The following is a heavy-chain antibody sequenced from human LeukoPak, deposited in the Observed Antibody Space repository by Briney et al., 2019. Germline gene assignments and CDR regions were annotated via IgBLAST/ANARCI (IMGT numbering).Heavy chain of an antibody. V-gene: IGHV5-51*01. CDR1: GYSFTSYW. D-gene: IGHD3-22*01. CDR2: IYPGDSDT. J-gene: IGHJ3*02. CDR3: ARLTKYYYDSSGYYDAFDI. Sequence: GESLQISFKGSGYSFTSYWIGWVRQMPGKGLEWMGIIYPGDSDTRYSPSFQGQVTISADKSISTAYLQWSSLKASDTAMYYCARLTKYYYDSSGYYDAFDIWGQGTMVTVSS.